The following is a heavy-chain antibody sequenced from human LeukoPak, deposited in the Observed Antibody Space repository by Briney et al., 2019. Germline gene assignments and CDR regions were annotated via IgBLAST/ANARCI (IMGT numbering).Heavy chain of an antibody. J-gene: IGHJ6*03. CDR3: AKSGGYNRHMDV. D-gene: IGHD1-14*01. V-gene: IGHV3-23*01. CDR1: GFTFSSQT. Sequence: GGSLRLSCAASGFTFSSQTMSWVRQAPGKGLEWVSAISGSGGSTYYADSVKGRFTISRDNSKNTLYLQMNSLRAEDTAVYYCAKSGGYNRHMDVWGKGTTVTVSS. CDR2: ISGSGGST.